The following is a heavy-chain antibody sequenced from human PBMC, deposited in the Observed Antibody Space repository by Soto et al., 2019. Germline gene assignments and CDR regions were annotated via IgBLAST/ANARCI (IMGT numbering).Heavy chain of an antibody. J-gene: IGHJ3*01. CDR1: GLNFAKYA. Sequence: EVQLVESGGGLVQPGGSLRLSCTASGLNFAKYAMNWVRQAPGRGLEWVSGINWNSGTLDYADSVKGLFTISRDNARKSLYLQMPPLSADHTALYYCVKHGDYGDYEGGLGEAYDVWGRGTMVTVSS. CDR2: INWNSGTL. V-gene: IGHV3-9*01. CDR3: VKHGDYGDYEGGLGEAYDV. D-gene: IGHD4-17*01.